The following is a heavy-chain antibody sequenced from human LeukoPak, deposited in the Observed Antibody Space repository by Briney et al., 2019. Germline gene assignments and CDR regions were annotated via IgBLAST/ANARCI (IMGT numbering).Heavy chain of an antibody. Sequence: PGESLRLSCAASGFTFSSYGMSWVRQAPGKGLQWVSVIYSDGTTYYADSVKGRFTISRDNSKNTVFLQMNSLRVEDTAMFYCARDLRGSYGYWGQGTLVTVSS. V-gene: IGHV3-53*01. CDR2: IYSDGTT. J-gene: IGHJ4*02. CDR1: GFTFSSYG. D-gene: IGHD1-26*01. CDR3: ARDLRGSYGY.